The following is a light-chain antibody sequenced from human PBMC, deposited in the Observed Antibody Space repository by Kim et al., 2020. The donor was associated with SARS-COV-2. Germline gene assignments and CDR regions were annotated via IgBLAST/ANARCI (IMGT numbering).Light chain of an antibody. J-gene: IGKJ1*01. CDR3: QQLNSYPWT. V-gene: IGKV1-9*01. Sequence: PCVGDRVTITCRASQGISSYLAWYQQKPGRAPKLLIYGASALQNEVPTRFSGSGSGTDFTLTISSLQPEDFATYYCQQLNSYPWTFGQGTKVEIK. CDR1: QGISSY. CDR2: GAS.